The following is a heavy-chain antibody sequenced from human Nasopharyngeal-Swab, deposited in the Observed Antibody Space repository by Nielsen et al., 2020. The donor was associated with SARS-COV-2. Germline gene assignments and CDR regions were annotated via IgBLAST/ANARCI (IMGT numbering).Heavy chain of an antibody. J-gene: IGHJ4*02. CDR1: GFTFDDYA. CDR3: AKDGNRCQWLVRTNFDY. CDR2: ISWNGGYI. D-gene: IGHD6-19*01. Sequence: SLKISCAASGFTFDDYAMHWVRQAPGKGLEWVSGISWNGGYIGYADSVKGRFTISRDNAKNSLYLQMNSLRAEDTALYYCAKDGNRCQWLVRTNFDYWGQGTLVTVSS. V-gene: IGHV3-9*01.